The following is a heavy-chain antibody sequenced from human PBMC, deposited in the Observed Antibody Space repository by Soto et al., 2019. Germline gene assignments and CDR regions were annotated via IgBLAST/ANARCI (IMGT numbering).Heavy chain of an antibody. J-gene: IGHJ4*02. D-gene: IGHD3-10*01. V-gene: IGHV3-33*01. CDR1: GFTFSSYG. CDR3: ARDYPNGDTMVRGVLDY. Sequence: PGGSLRLSCAASGFTFSSYGMHWVRQAPGKGLEWVAVIWYDGSNKYYADSVKGRFTISRDNSKNTLYLQMNSLRAEDTAVYYCARDYPNGDTMVRGVLDYWGQGT. CDR2: IWYDGSNK.